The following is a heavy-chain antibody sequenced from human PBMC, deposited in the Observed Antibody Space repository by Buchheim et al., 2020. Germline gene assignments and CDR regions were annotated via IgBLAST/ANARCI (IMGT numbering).Heavy chain of an antibody. CDR2: ISSSGSPI. Sequence: EVQLVESGGGLVQPGGSLRLSCAASGFTFSSYEVNWVRQAPGKGLEWVSYISSSGSPIYYADSVKGRFTISRDNAKNSLYLQMNSLRAEDTAVYYCARDHYDFWSGSGYGMDVWGQGTT. V-gene: IGHV3-48*03. CDR3: ARDHYDFWSGSGYGMDV. CDR1: GFTFSSYE. J-gene: IGHJ6*02. D-gene: IGHD3-3*01.